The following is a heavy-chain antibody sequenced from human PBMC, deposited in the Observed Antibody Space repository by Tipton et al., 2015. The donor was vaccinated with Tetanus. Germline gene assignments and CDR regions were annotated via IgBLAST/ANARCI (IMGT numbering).Heavy chain of an antibody. J-gene: IGHJ4*02. V-gene: IGHV4-34*01. CDR1: GASFSDYY. Sequence: TLSLTCAVYGASFSDYYWSWIRQAPGKGLEWIGEINHSGSTNHNPSLKSRVSLSVDTSKNQFSLELRFVTAADTAVYYCARGITDGYNRRFDYWGQGTLVAVSP. CDR2: INHSGST. D-gene: IGHD5-24*01. CDR3: ARGITDGYNRRFDY.